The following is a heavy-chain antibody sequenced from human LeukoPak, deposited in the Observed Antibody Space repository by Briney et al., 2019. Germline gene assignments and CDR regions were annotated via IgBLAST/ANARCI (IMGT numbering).Heavy chain of an antibody. CDR2: IYYSGST. Sequence: SETLSLTCTVSGGSISSGGYYWSWIRQHPGKGLGWIGYIYYSGSTYYNPSLKSRVTISVDTSKNQFSLKLSSVTAADTAVYYCARVLANCGGDCYLIFDYWGQGTLVTVSS. V-gene: IGHV4-31*03. J-gene: IGHJ4*02. CDR1: GGSISSGGYY. D-gene: IGHD2-21*01. CDR3: ARVLANCGGDCYLIFDY.